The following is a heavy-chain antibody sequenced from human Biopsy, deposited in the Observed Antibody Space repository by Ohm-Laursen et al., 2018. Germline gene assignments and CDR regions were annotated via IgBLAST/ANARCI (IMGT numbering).Heavy chain of an antibody. V-gene: IGHV4-59*02. Sequence: SETLSLTCTAPGDSVTKYYWSWIRQPPGKGLEWIGHIYYSVMTNYNPSLQSRVSISVDTSRNQVSPTLSSVTAADTAVYYCARDSGILNYGNFKYYHYYGMDVWGQGTKVTVSS. CDR3: ARDSGILNYGNFKYYHYYGMDV. CDR1: GDSVTKYY. D-gene: IGHD4-11*01. CDR2: IYYSVMT. J-gene: IGHJ6*02.